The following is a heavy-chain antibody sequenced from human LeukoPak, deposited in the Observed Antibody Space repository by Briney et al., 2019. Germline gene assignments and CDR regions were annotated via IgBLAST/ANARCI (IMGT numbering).Heavy chain of an antibody. Sequence: GGSLRLSCAASGFTFSNYGMSWVRQAPGKELEWVAGISGDGRAIDYADPVKGRFTISRDNSRNTVYLQMSGLRADDTAVYFCATRLPESRALDYWGRGTLVTVSS. J-gene: IGHJ4*02. CDR3: ATRLPESRALDY. CDR2: ISGDGRAI. D-gene: IGHD2-15*01. V-gene: IGHV3-23*01. CDR1: GFTFSNYG.